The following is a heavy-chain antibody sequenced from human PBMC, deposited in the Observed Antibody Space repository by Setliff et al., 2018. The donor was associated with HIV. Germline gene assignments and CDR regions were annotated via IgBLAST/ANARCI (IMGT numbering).Heavy chain of an antibody. V-gene: IGHV3-15*01. CDR2: IKSKGDGGTT. J-gene: IGHJ4*02. D-gene: IGHD1-7*01. CDR1: GFTFRNAW. Sequence: PGGSLRLSCAASGFTFRNAWMNWVRQAPGKGLECVGRIKSKGDGGTTDFAASVRGRFTISRDDSKSTLYLQMDSLRSEDTAVYYCATFYSLSGTTSFDHWGQGTLVTSPQ. CDR3: ATFYSLSGTTSFDH.